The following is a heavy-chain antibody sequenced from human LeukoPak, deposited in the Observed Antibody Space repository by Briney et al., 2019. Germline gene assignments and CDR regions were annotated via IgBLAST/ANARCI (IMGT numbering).Heavy chain of an antibody. J-gene: IGHJ3*02. CDR3: TRDEGLVAGIWRALDI. D-gene: IGHD6-19*01. Sequence: GGSLRLSCAASGFTFSSCAMSWVRQAPGKGLEWVSAISGSGGRPYYADSVKGRFTISRDNSKNTLYLQMNSLRAEDTAVYYCTRDEGLVAGIWRALDIWGQGTMVTVSS. CDR2: ISGSGGRP. CDR1: GFTFSSCA. V-gene: IGHV3-23*01.